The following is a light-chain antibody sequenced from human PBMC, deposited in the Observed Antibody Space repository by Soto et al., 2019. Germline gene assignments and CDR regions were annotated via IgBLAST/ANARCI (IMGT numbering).Light chain of an antibody. J-gene: IGKJ1*01. CDR2: AAS. CDR1: QDVSRY. Sequence: QLTQSPSSLSASVGDRVTITCRASQDVSRYLAWYQQKPGKAPNLLIYAASTLQSGVPSRFSGSGSGTEFTLTISSLQPEDFAIYYCQQLHGYPWTFGHGTKVEIK. CDR3: QQLHGYPWT. V-gene: IGKV1-9*01.